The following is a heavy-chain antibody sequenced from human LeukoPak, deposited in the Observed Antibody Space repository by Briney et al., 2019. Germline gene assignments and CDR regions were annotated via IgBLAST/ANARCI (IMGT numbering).Heavy chain of an antibody. J-gene: IGHJ4*02. Sequence: SETLSLTCTVSGGSISSRDYYWSWIRQPPGKGLEWIGYIYYSGSTYYNPSLKSRVTISVDTSKNQFSLKLSSVTAADTAVYYCARAPRFYYFDYWGQGTLVTVSS. CDR1: GGSISSRDYY. CDR3: ARAPRFYYFDY. V-gene: IGHV4-30-4*01. CDR2: IYYSGST.